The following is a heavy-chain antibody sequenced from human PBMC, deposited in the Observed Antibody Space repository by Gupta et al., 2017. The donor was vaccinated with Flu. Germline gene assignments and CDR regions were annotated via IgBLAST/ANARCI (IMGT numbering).Heavy chain of an antibody. CDR3: ARAWSLVGAKTA. V-gene: IGHV3-30*14. CDR1: GFTFSNYA. CDR2: ISNDGINE. J-gene: IGHJ5*02. D-gene: IGHD1-26*01. Sequence: AASGFTFSNYALHWVRQAPGKGLEWVAVISNDGINEHYGDSVKGRFTVSRDNSKITLYLQMNSLRADDTAIYYCARAWSLVGAKTAWGQGTLVTVS.